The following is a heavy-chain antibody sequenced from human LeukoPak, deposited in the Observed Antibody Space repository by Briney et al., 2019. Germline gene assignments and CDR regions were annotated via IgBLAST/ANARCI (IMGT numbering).Heavy chain of an antibody. J-gene: IGHJ5*02. CDR1: GFTFSSYG. D-gene: IGHD3-10*01. CDR3: AKDRFITMVRGVMSS. CDR2: IWYDGSNK. V-gene: IGHV3-30*02. Sequence: GGSLRLSCAASGFTFSSYGMHWVRQAPGKGLEWVAVIWYDGSNKYYADSVKGRFTISRDNSKNTLYLQMNSLRAEDTAVYYCAKDRFITMVRGVMSSWGQGTLVTVSS.